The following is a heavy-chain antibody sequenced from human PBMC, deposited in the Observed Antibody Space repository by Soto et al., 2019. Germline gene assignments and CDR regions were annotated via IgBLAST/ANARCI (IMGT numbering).Heavy chain of an antibody. CDR2: INHSGST. D-gene: IGHD3-16*01. J-gene: IGHJ4*02. Sequence: QVQLQQWGAGLLKPSETLSLTCAVYGGSFSGYYWSWIRQPPGKGLEWIGEINHSGSTNYNPSLKIRVTISVYTSKNQFSLKLSSVTAADTAVYYCARGYDYIWVSTNPRDYYFDYWGQGTLVTVSS. CDR3: ARGYDYIWVSTNPRDYYFDY. V-gene: IGHV4-34*01. CDR1: GGSFSGYY.